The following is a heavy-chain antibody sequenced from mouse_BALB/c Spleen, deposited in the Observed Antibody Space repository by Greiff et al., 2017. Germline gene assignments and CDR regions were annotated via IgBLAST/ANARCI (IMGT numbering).Heavy chain of an antibody. Sequence: QVTLQVSGPGLLQPSQTLSLTCSFSGFSLSTSGMGVSWIRQPSGKGLEWLAHIYWDDDKRYNPSLKSRLTISKDTSRNQVFLKITSVDTADTATYSCARSRGASYYYAMDYWGQGTSVTVSS. CDR1: GFSLSTSGMG. CDR3: ARSRGASYYYAMDY. CDR2: IYWDDDK. D-gene: IGHD6-1*01. J-gene: IGHJ4*01. V-gene: IGHV8-12*01.